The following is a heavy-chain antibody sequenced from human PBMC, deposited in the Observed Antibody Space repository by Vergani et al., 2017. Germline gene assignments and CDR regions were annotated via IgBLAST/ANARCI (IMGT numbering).Heavy chain of an antibody. Sequence: QVQLQESGPGLVKPSETLSLTCTVSGGSISSHYWSWIRQPPGKGQEWIRDIYYSGSTNYNPSLKSRVTISVDTSKNQFSMRLGAVTAAYTAGYYCATGVTYERGWYGTWGQGTLVTVSS. V-gene: IGHV4-59*11. D-gene: IGHD6-19*01. J-gene: IGHJ5*02. CDR1: GGSISSHY. CDR3: ATGVTYERGWYGT. CDR2: IYYSGST.